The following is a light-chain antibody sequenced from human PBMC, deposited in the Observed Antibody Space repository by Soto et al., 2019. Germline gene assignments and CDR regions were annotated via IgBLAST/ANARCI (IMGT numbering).Light chain of an antibody. CDR3: MQTTRCPYT. CDR2: KIS. J-gene: IGKJ2*01. Sequence: DIVMTQTPLSSPATLGQPASISCRSSQSLVHSDGDTYLNWLQQRPGQPPRLLFYKISNWFSGVPDRFSGSGSGTDFTLEMSRVEVEDVGVYYCMQTTRCPYTFGQGTKLEIK. V-gene: IGKV2-24*01. CDR1: QSLVHSDGDTY.